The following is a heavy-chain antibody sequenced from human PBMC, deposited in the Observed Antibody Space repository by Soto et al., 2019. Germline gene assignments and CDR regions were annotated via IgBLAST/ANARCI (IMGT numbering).Heavy chain of an antibody. Sequence: EVQLVQSGGDLVQPGGSLRLSCVASGFTFRTYWMTWVRQGPGLGLEWVAGIKEDAREEVYVDSVKGRFSISRDNAKNSLYLQLNGLRAEDRAVYYCASAISSPFSDFDSWGQGSLVTVSS. D-gene: IGHD1-26*01. CDR1: GFTFRTYW. V-gene: IGHV3-7*01. J-gene: IGHJ4*02. CDR2: IKEDAREE. CDR3: ASAISSPFSDFDS.